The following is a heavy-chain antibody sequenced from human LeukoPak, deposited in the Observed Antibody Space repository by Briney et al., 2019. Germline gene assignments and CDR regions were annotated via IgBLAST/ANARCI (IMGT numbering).Heavy chain of an antibody. CDR1: GGSISSYY. V-gene: IGHV4-4*07. CDR3: AKIAETSGSYGQGYDY. CDR2: IYTSGST. D-gene: IGHD1-26*01. J-gene: IGHJ4*02. Sequence: SETLSLTCTVSGGSISSYYWSWIRQPAGKGLEWIGRIYTSGSTNYNPSLKSRVTMSVDTSKNQFSLKLSSVTAADTAIYYCAKIAETSGSYGQGYDYWGQGTLVTVSS.